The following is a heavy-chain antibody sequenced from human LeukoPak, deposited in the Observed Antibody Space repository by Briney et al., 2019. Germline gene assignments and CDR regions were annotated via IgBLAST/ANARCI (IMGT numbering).Heavy chain of an antibody. CDR3: AREYCTSTSCPFDY. Sequence: GASVKVSCKTSGYTFTSYGLSWVRQAPGQGLEWMGWISGYNGNTNYPQKLQGRVTMTTDTSTSTAYMELRSLRSDDTAVYYCAREYCTSTSCPFDYWGQGTLVTVSS. D-gene: IGHD2-2*01. J-gene: IGHJ4*02. CDR2: ISGYNGNT. V-gene: IGHV1-18*01. CDR1: GYTFTSYG.